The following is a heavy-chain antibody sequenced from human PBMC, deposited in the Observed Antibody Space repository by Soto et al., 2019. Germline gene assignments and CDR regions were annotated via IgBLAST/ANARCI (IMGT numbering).Heavy chain of an antibody. J-gene: IGHJ4*02. V-gene: IGHV1-69*13. CDR2: IIPIFGTA. D-gene: IGHD6-6*01. CDR3: ARTTTPREYSSSSDY. Sequence: ASVKVSCKASGGTFSSYAISWVRQAPGQGLEWMGGIIPIFGTANYAQKFQGRVTITADESTSTAYMELSSLRSEDTAVYYCARTTTPREYSSSSDYWGQGTLVTVSS. CDR1: GGTFSSYA.